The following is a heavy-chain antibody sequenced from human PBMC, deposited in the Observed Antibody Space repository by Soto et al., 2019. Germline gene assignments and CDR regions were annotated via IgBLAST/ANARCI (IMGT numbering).Heavy chain of an antibody. CDR3: AKEPLAMTVVVADYFDS. Sequence: QVQLVESGGGVVQPGKSLRLSCAASGFTFSTYGIHWVRQAPGKGLEWVALISYDGGSKYYGDSVKGRFIISRDNSHNTVSLQMNRLRADDTAVYFCAKEPLAMTVVVADYFDSWGQGTLVTVSS. V-gene: IGHV3-30*18. D-gene: IGHD2-21*01. CDR1: GFTFSTYG. CDR2: ISYDGGSK. J-gene: IGHJ4*02.